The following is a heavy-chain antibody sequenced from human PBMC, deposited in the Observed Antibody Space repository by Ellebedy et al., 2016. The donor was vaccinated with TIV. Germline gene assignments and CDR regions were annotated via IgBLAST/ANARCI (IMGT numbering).Heavy chain of an antibody. V-gene: IGHV3-23*01. J-gene: IGHJ4*02. CDR3: VGRPQSSGWYGPFDY. CDR1: GFTFSSLA. D-gene: IGHD6-19*01. CDR2: ISGSGGTT. Sequence: GESLKISCAASGFTFSSLAMNWVRQAPGKGLEWVSGISGSGGTTYYPDSVKGRFTISRNNSKNTLYLQMKSLRVEDTAVYYCVGRPQSSGWYGPFDYWGQGTLVTVSS.